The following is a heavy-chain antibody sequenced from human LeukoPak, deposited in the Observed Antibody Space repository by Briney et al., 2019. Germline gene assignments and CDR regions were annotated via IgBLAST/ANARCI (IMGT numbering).Heavy chain of an antibody. Sequence: SGPTLVKPTQTLTLTCTFSGFSLSTSGVGVGWIRQPPGRALEWLGIIYWDDDKSYSPSLKSRPSITKDTSKNQVVLTVTNMDPLDTGTYYCAHRNWDYWGQGTLVTVSS. J-gene: IGHJ4*02. V-gene: IGHV2-5*02. CDR3: AHRNWDY. D-gene: IGHD1-1*01. CDR2: IYWDDDK. CDR1: GFSLSTSGVG.